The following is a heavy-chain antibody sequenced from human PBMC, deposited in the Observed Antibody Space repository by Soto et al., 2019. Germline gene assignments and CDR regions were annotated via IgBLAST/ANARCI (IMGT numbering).Heavy chain of an antibody. V-gene: IGHV3-66*01. D-gene: IGHD2-15*01. Sequence: GGSLRLSCAASGFIVSNTYMSWVRQAPGKGLEWVSFIYSGGSTFYADSVKGRFTVSRDNSTNMLYLQMNSLRAEDTAVYYCAKGSTVVTPSIDYWGQGTLVTVSS. CDR1: GFIVSNTY. J-gene: IGHJ4*02. CDR3: AKGSTVVTPSIDY. CDR2: IYSGGST.